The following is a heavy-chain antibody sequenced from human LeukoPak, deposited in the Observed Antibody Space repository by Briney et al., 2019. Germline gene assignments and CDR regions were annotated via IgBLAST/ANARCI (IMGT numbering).Heavy chain of an antibody. J-gene: IGHJ3*02. Sequence: SETLSLTCAVYGGSFSGYYWSWIRQPPGKGLEWIGEINHSGSTNYNPSLKSRVTVSVDTSKNQFSLKLSSVTAADTAVYYCARGLLLFDIWGQGTMVTVSS. D-gene: IGHD3-10*01. CDR1: GGSFSGYY. CDR2: INHSGST. V-gene: IGHV4-34*01. CDR3: ARGLLLFDI.